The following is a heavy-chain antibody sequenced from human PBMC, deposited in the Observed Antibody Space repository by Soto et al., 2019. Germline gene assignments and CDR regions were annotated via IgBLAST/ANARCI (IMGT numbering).Heavy chain of an antibody. D-gene: IGHD3-10*01. CDR1: GFTFSSYG. V-gene: IGHV3-33*01. Sequence: QVQLVESGGGVVQPGRSLRLSCAASGFTFSSYGMHWVRQAPGKGLEWVAVIWYDGSNKYYADSVKGRFTISRDNSKSTLYLQMNSLSAEDTAVYYCARWKGVATYYYCGMVVWGQGTTVSVS. J-gene: IGHJ6*02. CDR2: IWYDGSNK. CDR3: ARWKGVATYYYCGMVV.